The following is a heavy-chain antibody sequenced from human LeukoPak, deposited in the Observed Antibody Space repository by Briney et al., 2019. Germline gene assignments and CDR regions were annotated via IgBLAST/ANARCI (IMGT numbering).Heavy chain of an antibody. V-gene: IGHV1-69*13. CDR2: IIPIFGTA. Sequence: ASVKVSCKASGGTFSSYAISWVRQAPGQGLEWMGGIIPIFGTANYAQKFQGRVTITADESTSTAYMELSSLRSEDTAVYYCASGGADCSGGSCYSVYYYGMDVWGQGTTVTVSS. CDR1: GGTFSSYA. J-gene: IGHJ6*02. D-gene: IGHD2-15*01. CDR3: ASGGADCSGGSCYSVYYYGMDV.